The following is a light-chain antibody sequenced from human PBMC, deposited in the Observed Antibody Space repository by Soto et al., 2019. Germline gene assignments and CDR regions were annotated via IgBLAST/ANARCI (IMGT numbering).Light chain of an antibody. CDR3: QQYDNLICT. V-gene: IGKV1-33*01. CDR1: HDISDY. J-gene: IGKJ3*01. Sequence: DIKMTQSPSSLSASIGDRVTITCQASHDISDYLNWYHQKPGKAPELLIYDASKLQTGVPSRFSVRGSWTNFFLTISGLQPEDVGTYYCQQYDNLICTFGPGTKV. CDR2: DAS.